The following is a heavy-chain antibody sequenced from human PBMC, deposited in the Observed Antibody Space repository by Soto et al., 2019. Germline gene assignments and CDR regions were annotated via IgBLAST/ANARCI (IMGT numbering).Heavy chain of an antibody. CDR2: IYYSGST. Sequence: SETLSLTCTVSGGSISSSSYYWGWIRQPPGKGLEWIGSIYYSGSTYYNPSLKSRVTISVDTSKNQFSLKLSSVTAADTAVYYCASTTSVAGTRAFDIWGQGTMVTVSS. CDR1: GGSISSSSYY. V-gene: IGHV4-39*01. J-gene: IGHJ3*02. CDR3: ASTTSVAGTRAFDI. D-gene: IGHD6-19*01.